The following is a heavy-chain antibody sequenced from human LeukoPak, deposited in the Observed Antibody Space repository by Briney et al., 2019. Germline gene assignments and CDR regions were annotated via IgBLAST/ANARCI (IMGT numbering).Heavy chain of an antibody. D-gene: IGHD5-18*01. V-gene: IGHV1-69*01. CDR3: ARVDTAMVAIGGLDY. J-gene: IGHJ4*02. Sequence: SVKVSCKASGGTFSSYAISWVRQAPGQGLEWMGGIIPIFGTANYAQKFQGRVTITADESTSTAYMELSSLRSEDTAVYYCARVDTAMVAIGGLDYWGQGTLVTVSS. CDR2: IIPIFGTA. CDR1: GGTFSSYA.